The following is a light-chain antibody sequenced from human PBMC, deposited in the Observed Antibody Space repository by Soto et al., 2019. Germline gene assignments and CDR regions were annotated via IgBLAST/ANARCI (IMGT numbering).Light chain of an antibody. CDR3: QLYNTWPPIT. J-gene: IGKJ5*01. Sequence: EIVMTQSPATLSVSPGERATLSCRASQSVSRKLAWYQPTPGQAPRLLSYGASTRATGIPDRFSGSGSGTEFTLTLSRLQSEDFAFYAGQLYNTWPPITVGQGTRLEI. CDR1: QSVSRK. CDR2: GAS. V-gene: IGKV3-15*01.